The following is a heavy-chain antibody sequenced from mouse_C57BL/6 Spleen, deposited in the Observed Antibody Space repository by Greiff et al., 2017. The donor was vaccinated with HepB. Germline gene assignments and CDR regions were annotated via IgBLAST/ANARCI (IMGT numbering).Heavy chain of an antibody. CDR1: GYTFTDYY. V-gene: IGHV1-26*01. J-gene: IGHJ4*01. Sequence: EVQLQQSGPELVKPGASVKISCKASGYTFTDYYMNWVKQSHGKSLEWIGDINPNNGGTSYNQKFKGKATLTVDKSSSTAYMELRSLTSEDSAVYYCALWAFSYAMDYWGQGTSVTVSS. CDR2: INPNNGGT. D-gene: IGHD4-1*01. CDR3: ALWAFSYAMDY.